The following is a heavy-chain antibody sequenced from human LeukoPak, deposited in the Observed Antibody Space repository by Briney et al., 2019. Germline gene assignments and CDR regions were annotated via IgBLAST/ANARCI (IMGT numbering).Heavy chain of an antibody. CDR3: ASSPAYSSSWYAIDN. CDR1: GFTFSNYD. Sequence: GGSLRLSCATSGFTFSNYDMHWVRQAAGKGLEWVSGIGTAGDTYYPGSVKGRFTISRENAKNSLYLHMNSLSAGDTAVYYCASSPAYSSSWYAIDNWGQGTLITVSS. CDR2: IGTAGDT. V-gene: IGHV3-13*01. J-gene: IGHJ4*02. D-gene: IGHD6-13*01.